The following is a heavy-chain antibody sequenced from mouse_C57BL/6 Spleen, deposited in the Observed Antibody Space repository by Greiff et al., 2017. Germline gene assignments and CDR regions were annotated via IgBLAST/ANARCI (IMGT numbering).Heavy chain of an antibody. D-gene: IGHD1-1*01. J-gene: IGHJ3*01. CDR1: GYTFTSYW. Sequence: QVQLQQPGAELVKPGASVKLSCKASGYTFTSYWMHWVKQRPGQGLEWIGMIHPNSGSTNYNEKFKSKATLTVDKSSSTSYMQLSSLTSEDSAVYYCARNYGSSPFAYWGQGTLVTVSA. V-gene: IGHV1-64*01. CDR3: ARNYGSSPFAY. CDR2: IHPNSGST.